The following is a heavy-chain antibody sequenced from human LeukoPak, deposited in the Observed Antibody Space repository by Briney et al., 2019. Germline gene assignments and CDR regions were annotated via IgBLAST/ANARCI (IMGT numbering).Heavy chain of an antibody. J-gene: IGHJ4*02. CDR1: GFTFDDYA. CDR2: ISGDGGST. CDR3: AKEGYYYDSSGYYYNYFDY. V-gene: IGHV3-43*02. Sequence: PGGSLRLSCAASGFTFDDYAMHWVRQAPGKGLEWVSLISGDGGSTYYADSVKGRFTISRDNSKNSLYLQMNSLRTEDTALYYCAKEGYYYDSSGYYYNYFDYWGQGTLVTVSS. D-gene: IGHD3-22*01.